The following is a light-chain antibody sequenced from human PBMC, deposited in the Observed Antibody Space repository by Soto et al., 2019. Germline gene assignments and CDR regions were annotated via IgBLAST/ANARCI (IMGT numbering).Light chain of an antibody. CDR1: QSVVIT. J-gene: IGKJ1*01. CDR3: QHYKNGPWT. V-gene: IGKV3-15*01. CDR2: NXS. Sequence: ETVVTQSPATLALSPGERATLSXSASQSVVITLCWYQQKPGXAPRXXXVNXSTRATGSPARLSGSGSGTEFTLTISSLHSDNFAVYYSQHYKNGPWTVGQGTKEDI.